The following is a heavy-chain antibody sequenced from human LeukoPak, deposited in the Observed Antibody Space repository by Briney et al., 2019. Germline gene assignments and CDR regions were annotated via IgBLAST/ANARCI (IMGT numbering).Heavy chain of an antibody. CDR1: GFTFSVYA. V-gene: IGHV3-23*01. J-gene: IGHJ6*02. D-gene: IGHD2-2*03. CDR2: ISVSGDNT. Sequence: GGSLRLSCAASGFTFSVYALSWVRQVPGKGLEWVSTISVSGDNTYYAESVKGRFTISRDNSKNTLYLQMNSLRAEDTADYYCAKVREDGYCSSTSCYSYYGMDVWGQGTTVTVSS. CDR3: AKVREDGYCSSTSCYSYYGMDV.